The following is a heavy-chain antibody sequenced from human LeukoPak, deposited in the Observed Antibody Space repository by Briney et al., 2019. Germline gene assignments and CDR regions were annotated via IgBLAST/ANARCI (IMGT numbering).Heavy chain of an antibody. D-gene: IGHD3-22*01. CDR2: ISWNSGSI. CDR1: GFTFDDYA. J-gene: IGHJ4*02. Sequence: LPGGSLRLSCAASGFTFDDYAMHWVRQAPGKGLEWVSGISWNSGSIGYADSVKGRFTISRDNAKNSLYLQMNSLRAEDMALYYCAKGDYYDSSGYYEDWGQGTLVTVSS. CDR3: AKGDYYDSSGYYED. V-gene: IGHV3-9*03.